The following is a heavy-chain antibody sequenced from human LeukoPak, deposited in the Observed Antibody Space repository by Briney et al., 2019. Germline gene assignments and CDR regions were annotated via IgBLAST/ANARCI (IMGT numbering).Heavy chain of an antibody. V-gene: IGHV5-51*01. CDR3: AITPPYCSSTSCRTGSFDY. CDR1: GYSFTSYW. J-gene: IGHJ4*02. Sequence: GESLKISCKGSGYSFTSYWIGWVRQMPGKGLEWMGIIYPGDSDTRYSPSFQGQVTISADKSISTAYLQWSSLKASGTAMYYCAITPPYCSSTSCRTGSFDYWGQGTLVTVSS. CDR2: IYPGDSDT. D-gene: IGHD2-2*01.